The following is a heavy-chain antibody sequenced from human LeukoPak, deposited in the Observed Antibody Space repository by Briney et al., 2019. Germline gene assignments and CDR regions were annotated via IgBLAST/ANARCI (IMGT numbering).Heavy chain of an antibody. J-gene: IGHJ4*02. V-gene: IGHV3-48*01. D-gene: IGHD3-22*01. CDR2: ISSSSSTI. Sequence: GGSLRLSCAASGFTFSSYSMNWVRQAPGKGLEWVSYISSSSSTIYYADSVKGRFTISRDNSKNTLYLQTNSLRAEDTAVYYCARGQFRLHSYDGSTFDYWGQGTLVSVSS. CDR1: GFTFSSYS. CDR3: ARGQFRLHSYDGSTFDY.